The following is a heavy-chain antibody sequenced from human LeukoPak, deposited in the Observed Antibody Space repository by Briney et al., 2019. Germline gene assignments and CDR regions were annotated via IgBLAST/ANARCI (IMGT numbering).Heavy chain of an antibody. V-gene: IGHV3-30*18. J-gene: IGHJ4*02. Sequence: GGSLRLSCAVSGFSFSSYGMHWVRQAPGKGLEWVAVISYDGSNEYYADSVKGRFTISRDNSKNTLYLQMNSLRAEDTAVYYCAKDFRQSIAEAGNPDYWGQGTLVSVSS. CDR1: GFSFSSYG. CDR2: ISYDGSNE. CDR3: AKDFRQSIAEAGNPDY. D-gene: IGHD6-13*01.